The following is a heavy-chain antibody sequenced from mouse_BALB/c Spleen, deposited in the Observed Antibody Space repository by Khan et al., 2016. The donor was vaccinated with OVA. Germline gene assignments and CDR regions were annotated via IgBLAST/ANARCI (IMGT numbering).Heavy chain of an antibody. CDR1: GYIFTTYW. Sequence: QVQLKESGAELVRPGVSVKLSCKTSGYIFTTYWIHWLKQRSGQGLEWIARIYPGTNNTYYSEKLKDKATLTADKSSTTAYLQLSSLKSEDSAVYFCAREGALYYFDYWGQGTTLTVSS. V-gene: IGHV1-76*01. J-gene: IGHJ2*01. CDR3: AREGALYYFDY. D-gene: IGHD1-1*01. CDR2: IYPGTNNT.